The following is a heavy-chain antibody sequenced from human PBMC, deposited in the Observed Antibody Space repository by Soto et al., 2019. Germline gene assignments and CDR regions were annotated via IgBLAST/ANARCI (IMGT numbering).Heavy chain of an antibody. J-gene: IGHJ4*02. CDR2: IIPILGIA. D-gene: IGHD3-10*01. V-gene: IGHV1-69*02. CDR1: GGTFSSYT. Sequence: QVQLVQSGAEVKKPGSSVKVSCKASGGTFSSYTISWVRQAPGQGLEWMGRIIPILGIANYAQKFQGRVTITADKSTSTAYMELSSLRSEDTAVYYCAATTYYYGSGSYGFDYWGQGTLVTVSS. CDR3: AATTYYYGSGSYGFDY.